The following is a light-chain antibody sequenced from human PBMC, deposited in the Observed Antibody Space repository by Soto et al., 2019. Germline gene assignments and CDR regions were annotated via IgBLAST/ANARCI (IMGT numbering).Light chain of an antibody. J-gene: IGKJ1*01. CDR2: GAS. Sequence: EIVLTQSPGTLSLSPGERATLSCRTSLSVSSTYLAWYQQKPGQAPRLLIYGASIRATGIPDRFSGSGSGSDCTLTISRLEPEDFAVYYCQEYGSARTFGQGTKVEIK. CDR1: LSVSSTY. CDR3: QEYGSART. V-gene: IGKV3-20*01.